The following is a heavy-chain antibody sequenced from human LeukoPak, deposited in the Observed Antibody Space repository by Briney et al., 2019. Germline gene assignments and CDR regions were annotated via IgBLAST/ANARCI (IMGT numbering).Heavy chain of an antibody. J-gene: IGHJ6*02. CDR3: ARDLSGGSYYDYYYGMDV. CDR1: SGSISSYY. V-gene: IGHV4-59*01. CDR2: IYYSGST. D-gene: IGHD1-26*01. Sequence: SETLSLTCTVSSGSISSYYWSWIRQPPGRGLEWIGYIYYSGSTNYNPSLKSRVTISVDTSKNQFSLKLSSVTAADTAVYYCARDLSGGSYYDYYYGMDVWGQGTTVTVSS.